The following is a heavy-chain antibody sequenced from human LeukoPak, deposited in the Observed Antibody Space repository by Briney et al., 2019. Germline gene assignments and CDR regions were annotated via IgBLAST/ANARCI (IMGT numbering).Heavy chain of an antibody. J-gene: IGHJ4*02. CDR1: GFTFDDYA. Sequence: GGSLRLSCAASGFTFDDYAMHWVRQAPGKGLEWVSLISWDGGSTYYADSVKGRFTISRDNSKNSLYLQMNSLRAEDTALYYCARGEYSSGWYTQPHPDYWGQGTLVTVSS. V-gene: IGHV3-43D*03. CDR2: ISWDGGST. CDR3: ARGEYSSGWYTQPHPDY. D-gene: IGHD6-19*01.